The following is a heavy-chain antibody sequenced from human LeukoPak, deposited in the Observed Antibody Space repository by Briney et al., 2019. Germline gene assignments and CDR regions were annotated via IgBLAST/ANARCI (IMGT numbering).Heavy chain of an antibody. CDR3: ARDGLYSYGYSYFDY. CDR1: GVSISSYH. D-gene: IGHD5-18*01. Sequence: SETLSLTCAVSGVSISSYHWSWIRLPAGKGLEWIGRFHITESTNYNPSLKSRVTMLIDTSKNQFSLRLSSVTAADTAVYYCARDGLYSYGYSYFDYWGQGTLVTVFS. V-gene: IGHV4-4*07. CDR2: FHITEST. J-gene: IGHJ4*02.